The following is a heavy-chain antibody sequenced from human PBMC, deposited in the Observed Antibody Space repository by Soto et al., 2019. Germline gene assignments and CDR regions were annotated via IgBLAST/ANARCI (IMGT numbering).Heavy chain of an antibody. D-gene: IGHD1-26*01. CDR2: LSAYNGNT. CDR3: ARVHRRLVGATSYFDY. CDR1: GYTFTSYG. V-gene: IGHV1-18*04. Sequence: ASVKVSCKASGYTFTSYGISWVRQAPGQGLEWMGWLSAYNGNTNYAQKLQGRVTMTTDTSTSTAYMELRSLRSDDTAVYYCARVHRRLVGATSYFDYWGQGTLVTVSS. J-gene: IGHJ4*02.